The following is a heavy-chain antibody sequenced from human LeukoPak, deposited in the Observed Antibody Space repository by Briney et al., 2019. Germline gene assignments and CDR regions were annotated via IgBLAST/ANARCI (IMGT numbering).Heavy chain of an antibody. CDR2: ISPNSCVT. D-gene: IGHD2-8*01. CDR1: GGTFSSYA. Sequence: SVTVSCQASGGTFSSYAISWVGQAPGQGLAWMGWISPNSCVTNYAQKFQGRVTLTRDTSVTTAYMELTSLTSDDTAVYYCARGGGVQFDSWGQGTLVTVSS. J-gene: IGHJ5*01. V-gene: IGHV1-2*02. CDR3: ARGGGVQFDS.